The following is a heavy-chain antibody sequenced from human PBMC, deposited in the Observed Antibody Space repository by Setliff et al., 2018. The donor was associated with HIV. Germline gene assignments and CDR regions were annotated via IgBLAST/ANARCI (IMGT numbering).Heavy chain of an antibody. Sequence: GASVKVSCKASGYTFSNYVMQWVRQAPGQRLEWMGWINVGNGNTKYSEKFQGRVTITRDTSASTAYMELNSLRPEDTALYYCAKDRLLDGSSWYYLDYWGQGTLVTVSS. V-gene: IGHV1-3*01. J-gene: IGHJ4*02. CDR2: INVGNGNT. D-gene: IGHD6-13*01. CDR1: GYTFSNYV. CDR3: AKDRLLDGSSWYYLDY.